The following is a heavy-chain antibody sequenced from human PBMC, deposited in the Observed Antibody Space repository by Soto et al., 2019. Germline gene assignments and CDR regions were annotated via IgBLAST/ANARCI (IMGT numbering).Heavy chain of an antibody. CDR1: GYTFTGYY. J-gene: IGHJ6*02. CDR2: INPNSGGT. Sequence: ASVKVSCKASGYTFTGYYMHWVRQAPGQGLEWMGWINPNSGGTNYAQKFQGWVTMTRDTSISTAYMELSRLRSDDTAVYYCARDRVCDFWSGYYNFYYYYGVHVCGPGTTVT. CDR3: ARDRVCDFWSGYYNFYYYYGVHV. D-gene: IGHD3-3*01. V-gene: IGHV1-2*04.